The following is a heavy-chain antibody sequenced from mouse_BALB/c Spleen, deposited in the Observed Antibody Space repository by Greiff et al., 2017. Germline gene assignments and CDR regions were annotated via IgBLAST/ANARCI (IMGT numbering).Heavy chain of an antibody. CDR3: ARGVIYYYGSSYYAMDY. CDR1: GFTFSSYA. CDR2: ISSGGST. J-gene: IGHJ4*01. D-gene: IGHD1-1*01. V-gene: IGHV5-6-5*01. Sequence: EVKLMESGGGLVKPGGSLKLSCAASGFTFSSYAMSWVRQTPEKRLEWVASISSGGSTYYPDSVKGRFTISRDNARNILYLQMSSLRSEDTAMYYCARGVIYYYGSSYYAMDYWGQGTSVTVSS.